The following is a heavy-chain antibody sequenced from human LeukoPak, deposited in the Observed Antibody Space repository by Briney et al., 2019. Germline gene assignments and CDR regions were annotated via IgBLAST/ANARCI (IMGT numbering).Heavy chain of an antibody. CDR2: IYHSGST. Sequence: SETLSLTCTVSGGSISSGGYYWSWIRQPPGKGLEWIGYIYHSGSTYYNPSLKSRVTISVDRSKNQFSLKLSSVTAADTAVYYCARDYPIAAAGSFDYWGQGTLVTVSS. J-gene: IGHJ4*02. D-gene: IGHD6-13*01. V-gene: IGHV4-30-2*01. CDR1: GGSISSGGYY. CDR3: ARDYPIAAAGSFDY.